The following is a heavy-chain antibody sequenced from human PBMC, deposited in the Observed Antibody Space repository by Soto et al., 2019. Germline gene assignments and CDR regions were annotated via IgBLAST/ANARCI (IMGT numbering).Heavy chain of an antibody. V-gene: IGHV3-30*18. CDR2: MSYDGSDK. CDR1: GFTFSSYA. J-gene: IGHJ6*02. D-gene: IGHD1-26*01. CDR3: AKDLGEQPYYYYGMDV. Sequence: GGSLRLSCAASGFTFSSYAMHWVRQAPGKGLEWVAIMSYDGSDKYYADSVKGRFSISRDNSKNTLYLQMNSLRPEDTAVYYCAKDLGEQPYYYYGMDVWGQGTTVTVSS.